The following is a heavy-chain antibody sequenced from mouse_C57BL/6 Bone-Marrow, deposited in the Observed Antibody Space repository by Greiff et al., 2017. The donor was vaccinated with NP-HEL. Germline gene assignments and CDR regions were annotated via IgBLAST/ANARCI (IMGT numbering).Heavy chain of an antibody. CDR1: GYTFTDYY. D-gene: IGHD2-2*01. V-gene: IGHV1-19*01. CDR3: AGEIYYGYDKGFDY. J-gene: IGHJ2*01. Sequence: VQLQQSGPVLVKPGASVKMSCKASGYTFTDYYMNWVKQSHGKSLEWIGVINPYNGGTSYNQKFKGKATLTVDKSSSTAYMELNSLTSEDSAVYYCAGEIYYGYDKGFDYWGQGTTLTVSS. CDR2: INPYNGGT.